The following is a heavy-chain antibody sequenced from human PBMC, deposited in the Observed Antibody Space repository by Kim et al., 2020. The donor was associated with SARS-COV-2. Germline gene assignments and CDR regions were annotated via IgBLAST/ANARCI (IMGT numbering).Heavy chain of an antibody. J-gene: IGHJ3*01. CDR3: TRDRVTIYGVIITEDTFDV. D-gene: IGHD3-3*01. V-gene: IGHV3-21*06. Sequence: GRFNISRDNAKNSLYLQMNSLRGEDTAVYYCTRDRVTIYGVIITEDTFDVWGQGTMVTVSS.